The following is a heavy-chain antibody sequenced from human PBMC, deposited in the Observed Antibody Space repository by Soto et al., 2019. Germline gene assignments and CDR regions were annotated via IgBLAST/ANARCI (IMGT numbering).Heavy chain of an antibody. Sequence: QVQLVQSGAEVKKPGSSVKVSCKASGGTFSSYTISWVRQAPGQGLEWMGRIIPILGIANYAQKFQGRDTITADKSTSTAYMELSSLRSEDTAVYYCARVRCSGGSCYLNYNWFDPWGQGTLVTVSS. V-gene: IGHV1-69*02. J-gene: IGHJ5*02. CDR3: ARVRCSGGSCYLNYNWFDP. CDR2: IIPILGIA. CDR1: GGTFSSYT. D-gene: IGHD2-15*01.